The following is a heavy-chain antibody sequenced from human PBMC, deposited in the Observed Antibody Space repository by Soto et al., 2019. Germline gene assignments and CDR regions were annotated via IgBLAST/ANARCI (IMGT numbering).Heavy chain of an antibody. Sequence: GGSLRLSCTASGFTFGDYAMSWFRQAPGKGLEWVGFIRSKAYGGTTEYAASVKGRFTISRDDSKSIAYLQMNSLKTEDTAVYYCTSSPLLRFLEWRPYWGQGTLVTVSS. CDR1: GFTFGDYA. D-gene: IGHD3-3*01. V-gene: IGHV3-49*03. J-gene: IGHJ4*02. CDR3: TSSPLLRFLEWRPY. CDR2: IRSKAYGGTT.